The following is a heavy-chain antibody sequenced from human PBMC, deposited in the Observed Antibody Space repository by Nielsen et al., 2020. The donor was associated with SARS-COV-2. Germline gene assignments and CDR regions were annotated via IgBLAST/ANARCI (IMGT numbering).Heavy chain of an antibody. CDR2: IYYSGST. Sequence: SETLSLTCTVSGYSISSGYYWRWIRQPPGKGLEWIGFIYYSGSTNYNPSVKSRVTISLDTSKNQFSLKLSSVTAADTAVYYCARSWPRGYGGFDYWGQGTLVTVSS. CDR3: ARSWPRGYGGFDY. CDR1: GYSISSGYY. V-gene: IGHV4-61*01. D-gene: IGHD4-23*01. J-gene: IGHJ4*02.